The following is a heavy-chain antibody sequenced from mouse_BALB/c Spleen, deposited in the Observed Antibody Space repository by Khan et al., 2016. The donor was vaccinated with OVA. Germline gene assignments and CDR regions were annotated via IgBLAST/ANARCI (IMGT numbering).Heavy chain of an antibody. CDR1: GYTFTDYA. D-gene: IGHD1-1*02. J-gene: IGHJ3*01. Sequence: VQLKQSGAELVRPGVSVKISCKASGYTFTDYAMHWVKQRHAKSLEWIGVISTNYGDADYNQKFQGKASMTVDRSSSTVYMELARLTSEDSAIYFCGRGGKFAYWGQGTLVTVSA. CDR2: ISTNYGDA. V-gene: IGHV1S137*01. CDR3: GRGGKFAY.